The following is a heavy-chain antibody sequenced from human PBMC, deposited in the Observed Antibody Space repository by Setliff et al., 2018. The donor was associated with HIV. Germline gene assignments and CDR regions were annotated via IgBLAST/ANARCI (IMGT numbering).Heavy chain of an antibody. CDR3: ARSISDSGYGRWGDY. D-gene: IGHD3-22*01. CDR1: GFRFDDYA. V-gene: IGHV3-9*01. J-gene: IGHJ4*02. Sequence: GGSLRLSCATSGFRFDDYAMQWVRQAPGKGLEWVSSISWNGERIGYADAVKGRFTVSRDNAKSSLFLQMNSLRAEDTAVYYCARSISDSGYGRWGDYWGQGTVVTVSS. CDR2: ISWNGERI.